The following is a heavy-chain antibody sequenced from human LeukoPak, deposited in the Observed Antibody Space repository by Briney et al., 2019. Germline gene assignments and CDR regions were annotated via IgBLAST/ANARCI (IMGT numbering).Heavy chain of an antibody. V-gene: IGHV1-69*05. Sequence: SAKVSRKASVGTLSSYAIRWGRQAPGQRVEWMGGIITIFGTANYAQKFPGRVTITTDQYTSTPYMELSSLRSEDTAVCYCAGTYYYDSSGSYRAFDIWGQGTMVTVSS. J-gene: IGHJ3*02. CDR2: IITIFGTA. CDR3: AGTYYYDSSGSYRAFDI. D-gene: IGHD3-22*01. CDR1: VGTLSSYA.